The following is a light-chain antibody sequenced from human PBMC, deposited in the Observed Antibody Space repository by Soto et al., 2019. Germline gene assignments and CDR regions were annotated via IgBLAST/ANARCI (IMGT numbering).Light chain of an antibody. CDR1: QSVSSSY. CDR2: AAP. J-gene: IGKJ4*01. V-gene: IGKV3-15*01. Sequence: EIVLTQSRVTLSLSPGERATLSCRASQSVSSSYLAWYQQKPGQAPRLLIYAAPTRATRIPARFSGSGSGTEYTPTIISLQSEDFAVYYCQQYHNWPPLTFGGGTKVDIK. CDR3: QQYHNWPPLT.